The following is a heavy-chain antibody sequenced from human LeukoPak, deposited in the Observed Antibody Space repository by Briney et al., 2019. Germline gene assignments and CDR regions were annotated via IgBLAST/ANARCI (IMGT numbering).Heavy chain of an antibody. V-gene: IGHV4-4*07. CDR1: GGSLRNYY. D-gene: IGHD2-2*01. J-gene: IGHJ4*02. Sequence: KPSETLSLTCTVSGGSLRNYYWSWIRQPAGKGLEWIGRIYTRGSPNYNPSLKSRVTMSLDTSKNQFSLKLSSVTAADTGVYYCVRLGSTSPQGDYWGQGTLVTVSS. CDR3: VRLGSTSPQGDY. CDR2: IYTRGSP.